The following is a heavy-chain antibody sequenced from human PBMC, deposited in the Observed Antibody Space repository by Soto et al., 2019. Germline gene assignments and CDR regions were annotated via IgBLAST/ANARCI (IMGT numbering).Heavy chain of an antibody. CDR2: IYPGDSDT. CDR1: GYSFTSYW. Sequence: PGESLKISCKGSGYSFTSYWIGWVRQMPGKGLEWMGIIYPGDSDTRYSPSFQGQVTISADKSISTAYLQWSSLKASDTAMYYCARQTRWLVTNALYGMDVWGQGTTVTVSS. D-gene: IGHD6-19*01. CDR3: ARQTRWLVTNALYGMDV. V-gene: IGHV5-51*01. J-gene: IGHJ6*02.